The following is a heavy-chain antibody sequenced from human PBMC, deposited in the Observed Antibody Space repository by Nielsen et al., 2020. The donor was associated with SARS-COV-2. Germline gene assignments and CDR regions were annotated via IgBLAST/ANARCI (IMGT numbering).Heavy chain of an antibody. V-gene: IGHV3-33*01. Sequence: GESLKISCAASGFTFSSYGMHWVRQAPGKGLEWVAVIWYDGSNKYYADSVKDRFTISRDNSKNTLYLQMNSLRAEDTAVYYCVRDSSVVIWSGYPVDWGQGTLVTVSS. J-gene: IGHJ4*02. CDR3: VRDSSVVIWSGYPVD. CDR2: IWYDGSNK. CDR1: GFTFSSYG. D-gene: IGHD3-3*01.